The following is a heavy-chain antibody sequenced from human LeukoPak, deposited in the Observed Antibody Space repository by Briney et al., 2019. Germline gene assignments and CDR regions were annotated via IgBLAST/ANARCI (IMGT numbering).Heavy chain of an antibody. J-gene: IGHJ6*02. D-gene: IGHD6-13*01. CDR1: GGSISSYY. V-gene: IGHV4-59*01. Sequence: PSETLSLTCTVSGGSISSYYWSWIRQPPGKGLEWIGYIYYSGSTNYNPSLKSRVTISVDTSKNQFSLKLSSVTAADTAVYYCARDEGAAGMGDYYYYGMDVWGQGTTVTVSS. CDR2: IYYSGST. CDR3: ARDEGAAGMGDYYYYGMDV.